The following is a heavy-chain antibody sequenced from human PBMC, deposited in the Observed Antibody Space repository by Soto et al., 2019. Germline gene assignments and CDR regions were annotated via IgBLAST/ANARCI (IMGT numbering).Heavy chain of an antibody. Sequence: QVQLVQSGAEVKKPGASVKVSYKASGYTFTSYGISWVRQAPGQGLEWMGWISAYNGNTNYAQKLQGRVTMTTDTSKSTASMELRSLRADDTAVYYCARDGGPMVRGGHYWGQGTLVTVSS. CDR1: GYTFTSYG. CDR3: ARDGGPMVRGGHY. CDR2: ISAYNGNT. D-gene: IGHD3-10*01. V-gene: IGHV1-18*01. J-gene: IGHJ4*02.